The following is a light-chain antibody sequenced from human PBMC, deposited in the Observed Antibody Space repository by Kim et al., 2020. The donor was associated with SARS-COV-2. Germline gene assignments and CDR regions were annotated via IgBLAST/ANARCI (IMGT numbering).Light chain of an antibody. J-gene: IGKJ4*01. V-gene: IGKV3-20*01. CDR3: QQYGTSPET. CDR1: QSLSSNH. CDR2: GAS. Sequence: PGERATLSCRASQSLSSNHLAWYQQKPGQAPRLLIYGASSRTTGIPDRFSGSGSGTDFTLSINRLEPEDFAMYYCQQYGTSPETFGGGTKLEIK.